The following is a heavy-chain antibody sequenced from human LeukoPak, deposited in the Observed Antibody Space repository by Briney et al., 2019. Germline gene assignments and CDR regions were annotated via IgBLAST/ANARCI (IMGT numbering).Heavy chain of an antibody. CDR1: GYTFTDYY. Sequence: ASVKVPCKASGYTFTDYYLHWVRQAPGQGLEWMGWINPKNGGTKYAQKFQGRVTMTRDTSISTVYMELSRLTSDDTAVYSCARDPAQTYYYDPWGQGTLVTVSS. V-gene: IGHV1-2*02. CDR2: INPKNGGT. J-gene: IGHJ4*02. D-gene: IGHD3-22*01. CDR3: ARDPAQTYYYDP.